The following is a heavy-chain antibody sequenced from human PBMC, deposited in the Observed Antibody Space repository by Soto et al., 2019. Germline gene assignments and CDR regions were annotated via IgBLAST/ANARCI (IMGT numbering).Heavy chain of an antibody. CDR1: GFTFSSHW. CDR3: ARGGYSSGWYPAGY. CDR2: IRQDGSEK. V-gene: IGHV3-7*01. J-gene: IGHJ4*02. Sequence: GGSLRLSCEASGFTFSSHWMSWVRQAPGKGLEWVANIRQDGSEKNYVDSVKGRFTISRDNAKNSLYLQMNSLRAEDTAVYYCARGGYSSGWYPAGYWGQGTLVTVSS. D-gene: IGHD6-19*01.